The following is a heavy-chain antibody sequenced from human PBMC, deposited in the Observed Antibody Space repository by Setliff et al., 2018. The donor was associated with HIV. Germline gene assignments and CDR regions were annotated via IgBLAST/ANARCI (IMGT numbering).Heavy chain of an antibody. CDR2: INTDGRTT. V-gene: IGHV3-74*01. D-gene: IGHD1-1*01. Sequence: GGSLRLSCAASGFTLSNYWMHWVRQAPGKGLVWVSRINTDGRTTSYADSVQGRFTISRDNAKNTLYLQMNSLRAEDTALYYCARLGKHDAGIFDYWGRGTLVTVSS. J-gene: IGHJ4*02. CDR1: GFTLSNYW. CDR3: ARLGKHDAGIFDY.